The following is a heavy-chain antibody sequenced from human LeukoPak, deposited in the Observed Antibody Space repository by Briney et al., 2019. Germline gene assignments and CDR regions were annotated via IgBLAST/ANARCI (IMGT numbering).Heavy chain of an antibody. V-gene: IGHV4-4*07. CDR2: IYTSGST. D-gene: IGHD2-15*01. Sequence: SETLSLTCTVSGGSISSYYWSWIRRPAGKGLEWIGRIYTSGSTNYNPSLKSRVTMSVDTSKNQFSLKLSSVTAADTAVYYCATSGCSGGSCYSFFPTDEDAFDIWGQGTMVTVSS. CDR3: ATSGCSGGSCYSFFPTDEDAFDI. CDR1: GGSISSYY. J-gene: IGHJ3*02.